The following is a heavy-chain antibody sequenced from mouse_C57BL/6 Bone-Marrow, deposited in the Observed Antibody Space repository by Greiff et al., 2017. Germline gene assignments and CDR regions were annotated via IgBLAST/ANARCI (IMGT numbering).Heavy chain of an antibody. CDR1: GFNIKDDY. CDR2: IDPENGDT. CDR3: TTISTTGY. V-gene: IGHV14-4*01. Sequence: VQLQQSGAELVRPGASVKLSCTASGFNIKDDYMHWVKQRPEQGLEWIGWIDPENGDTEYASKFQGKATITADTSSNTAYLQLSSLTSEDTAVYYCTTISTTGYWGQGTTLTGSS. J-gene: IGHJ2*01. D-gene: IGHD1-2*01.